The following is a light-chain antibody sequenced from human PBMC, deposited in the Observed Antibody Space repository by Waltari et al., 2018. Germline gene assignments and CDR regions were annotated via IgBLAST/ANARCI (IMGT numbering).Light chain of an antibody. V-gene: IGLV1-44*01. CDR1: SSNIGRDN. J-gene: IGLJ1*01. Sequence: QSVLTQPTSASGTPGQRVTISCSGSSSNIGRDNVYWYQQLPGTAPKLLIYKNNQRPSGVPDRFSGSKSGTSASLAISGLQSEDEADYYCVAWDNSLNGYVFGTGTKVTVL. CDR2: KNN. CDR3: VAWDNSLNGYV.